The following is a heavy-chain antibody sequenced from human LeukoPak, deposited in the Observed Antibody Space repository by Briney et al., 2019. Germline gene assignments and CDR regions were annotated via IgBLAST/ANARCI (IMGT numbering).Heavy chain of an antibody. D-gene: IGHD2-2*01. CDR2: IYPGDSDT. CDR1: GYSFTSYW. CDR3: VRHGGGIVVVPAAKGGMDV. Sequence: GESLQISCKGSGYSFTSYWIGWVRQMPGKGLEWMGIIYPGDSDTRYSPSFQGQVTISADKSISTAYLQWSSLKASDTAMYYCVRHGGGIVVVPAAKGGMDVWGKGTTVTVSS. V-gene: IGHV5-51*01. J-gene: IGHJ6*04.